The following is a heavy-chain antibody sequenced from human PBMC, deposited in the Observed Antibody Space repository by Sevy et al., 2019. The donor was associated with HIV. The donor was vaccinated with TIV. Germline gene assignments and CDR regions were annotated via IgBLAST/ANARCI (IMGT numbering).Heavy chain of an antibody. Sequence: GGSLRLSCAASGFTFDDYGMSWVRQAPGKGLEWVSDINWNGGSTGYADSVKGRFTISRDNAKNSLYLQMNSLRAEDTALYYCARVLYCSGGSCYGAFDIWGQGTMVTVSS. D-gene: IGHD2-15*01. CDR2: INWNGGST. CDR3: ARVLYCSGGSCYGAFDI. CDR1: GFTFDDYG. V-gene: IGHV3-20*04. J-gene: IGHJ3*02.